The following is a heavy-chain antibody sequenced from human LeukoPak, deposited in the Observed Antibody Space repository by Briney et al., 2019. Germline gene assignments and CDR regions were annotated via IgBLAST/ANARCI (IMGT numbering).Heavy chain of an antibody. CDR2: TYYRSKWYN. J-gene: IGHJ4*02. Sequence: SQTLSLTCAISGDSVSSNSAAWNWIRQSPSRGLEWLGRTYYRSKWYNDYAVSVKSRITINPDTSKNQFSLQLNSVTPEDTAVYYCARDAPYYYGSGSQKYHFDYWGQGTLVTVSS. CDR3: ARDAPYYYGSGSQKYHFDY. CDR1: GDSVSSNSAA. V-gene: IGHV6-1*01. D-gene: IGHD3-10*01.